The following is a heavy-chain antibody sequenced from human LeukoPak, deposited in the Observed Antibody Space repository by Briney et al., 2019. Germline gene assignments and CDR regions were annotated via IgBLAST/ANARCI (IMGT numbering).Heavy chain of an antibody. J-gene: IGHJ3*02. V-gene: IGHV3-23*01. D-gene: IGHD1-26*01. CDR1: GFTFSSYA. CDR3: AKGSPLYYLDAFDI. CDR2: ISGSGGST. Sequence: PGGSLRLSCAASGFTFSSYAMSWVRQAPGKGLEWVLGISGSGGSTNYADSVKGRFTISRDNSKNTLYLQMNSLRVEDTAVYYCAKGSPLYYLDAFDIWGQGTIVTFSS.